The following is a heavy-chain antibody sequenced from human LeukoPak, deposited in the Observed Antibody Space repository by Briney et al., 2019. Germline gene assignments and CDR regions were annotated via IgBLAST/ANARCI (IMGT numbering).Heavy chain of an antibody. CDR3: ASTSGSYQAYYFDY. Sequence: KPSETLSLTRTVSGGSISSSSYYWGWTRQPPGKGLEWIGSIYYSGSTYYNPSLKSRVTISVDTSKNQFSLKLSSVTAADTAVYYCASTSGSYQAYYFDYWGQGTLVTVSS. J-gene: IGHJ4*02. CDR2: IYYSGST. CDR1: GGSISSSSYY. D-gene: IGHD1-26*01. V-gene: IGHV4-39*01.